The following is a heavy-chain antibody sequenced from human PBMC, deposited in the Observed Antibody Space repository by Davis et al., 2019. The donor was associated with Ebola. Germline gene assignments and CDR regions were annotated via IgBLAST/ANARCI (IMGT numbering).Heavy chain of an antibody. D-gene: IGHD6-13*01. V-gene: IGHV3-11*06. CDR3: AKDLGQLLVIDISYGMDV. CDR2: ISGDSTKI. Sequence: PGGSLRLSCAASGFTFSDYFMTWIRQAPGKGLEWISYISGDSTKIKYADSVMGRFTVSRDNSKNTLYLQMNSLRAEDTAVYYCAKDLGQLLVIDISYGMDVWGQGTTVTVSS. J-gene: IGHJ6*02. CDR1: GFTFSDYF.